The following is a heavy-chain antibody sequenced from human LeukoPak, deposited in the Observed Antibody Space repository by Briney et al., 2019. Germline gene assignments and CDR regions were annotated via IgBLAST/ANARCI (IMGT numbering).Heavy chain of an antibody. D-gene: IGHD1-26*01. CDR2: FDPEDGET. CDR1: GYTLTELS. CDR3: ATDLKGGSYHFDY. Sequence: ASVKVSCKVSGYTLTELSMHWVRQAPGKGLEWMGGFDPEDGETIYAQKVQGRVTITEDTSTDTAYMELSSLRSEDTAVYYCATDLKGGSYHFDYWGQGTLVTVSS. V-gene: IGHV1-24*01. J-gene: IGHJ4*02.